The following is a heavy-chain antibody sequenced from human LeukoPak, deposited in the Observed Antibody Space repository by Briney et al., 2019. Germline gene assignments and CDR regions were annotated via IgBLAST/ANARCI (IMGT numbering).Heavy chain of an antibody. CDR3: ATSPWDYYDSSGYYKFDY. Sequence: GESLKISCKGSGYSFTSYWIGWVRQMPGKGLEWMGVIYPGDSDTRYSPSFQGQVTISAEKSISTAYLQWSSLNAPDTAMYYCATSPWDYYDSSGYYKFDYWGQGTLVTVSS. V-gene: IGHV5-51*01. CDR2: IYPGDSDT. CDR1: GYSFTSYW. D-gene: IGHD3-22*01. J-gene: IGHJ4*02.